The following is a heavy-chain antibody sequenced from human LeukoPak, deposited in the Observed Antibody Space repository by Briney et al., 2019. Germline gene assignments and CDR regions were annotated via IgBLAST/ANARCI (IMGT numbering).Heavy chain of an antibody. CDR3: ARNLPYNYYGSGSYYTAIDY. CDR2: ISSSSYI. D-gene: IGHD3-10*01. V-gene: IGHV3-21*01. Sequence: GGSLRLSCAASGFTFSSYSMNWVRQAPGKGLEWVSSISSSSYIYYADSVKGRFTISRDNAKNSLCLQMNSLRAEDTAVYYCARNLPYNYYGSGSYYTAIDYWGQGTLVTVSS. J-gene: IGHJ4*02. CDR1: GFTFSSYS.